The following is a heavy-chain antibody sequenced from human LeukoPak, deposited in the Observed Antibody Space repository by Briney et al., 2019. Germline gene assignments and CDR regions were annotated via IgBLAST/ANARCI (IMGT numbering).Heavy chain of an antibody. J-gene: IGHJ5*02. CDR1: GYTFTGYY. CDR2: INPNSGGT. CDR3: ARASNLAAAGTEVVDWFDP. Sequence: ASVKVSCKASGYTFTGYYMHWVRQAPGQGLEWMGWINPNSGGTNYAQKFQGRVTMTRDTSISTAYMELSRLRSDDTAVYYCARASNLAAAGTEVVDWFDPWGQGTLVTVSS. V-gene: IGHV1-2*02. D-gene: IGHD6-13*01.